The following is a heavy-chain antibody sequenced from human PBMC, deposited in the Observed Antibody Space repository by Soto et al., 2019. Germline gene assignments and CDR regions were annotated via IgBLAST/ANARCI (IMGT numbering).Heavy chain of an antibody. CDR1: GSRFINYV. J-gene: IGHJ4*02. V-gene: IGHV1-69*06. CDR3: AREGRGEKAGYNGLVSLGY. CDR2: IIPIFNST. Sequence: ASVKVSCKVSGSRFINYVISWVRQAPGHGLEWLGRIIPIFNSTKYAQSFQGRVTITADKSTSTASLELSSLRSDDTAVYYCAREGRGEKAGYNGLVSLGYWGQGTLVTVSS. D-gene: IGHD2-2*02.